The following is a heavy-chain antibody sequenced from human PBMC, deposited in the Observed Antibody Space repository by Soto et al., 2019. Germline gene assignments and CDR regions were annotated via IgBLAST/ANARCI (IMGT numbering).Heavy chain of an antibody. CDR3: ARGAFCGGAPGCRDMDV. V-gene: IGHV1-18*01. CDR1: GYNFISHS. D-gene: IGHD2-21*01. J-gene: IGHJ6*02. CDR2: ISAYNGNT. Sequence: QIQLVQSGGEVKKPGASVKVSCKSSGYNFISHSITWVRQAPGQGLEWMGRISAYNGNTNHAQKLQGRLTMTIDTSTSTAYMELRSLRSDDTAVYYCARGAFCGGAPGCRDMDVWGQGTTVTVSS.